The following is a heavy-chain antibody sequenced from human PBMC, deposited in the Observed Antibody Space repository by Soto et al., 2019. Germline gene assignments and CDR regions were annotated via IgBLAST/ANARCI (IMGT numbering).Heavy chain of an antibody. D-gene: IGHD2-8*02. CDR3: ARGVAVQVLSGDAF. CDR1: GFTFSSYW. J-gene: IGHJ3*01. CDR2: IKQDGSEK. Sequence: EVQLVESGGGLVQPGGSLRLSCAASGFTFSSYWMNWVRQAPGKGLEWVANIKQDGSEKYYVDSVKCRFTISRDNAKKSLHLQMNSLRGEDTAVYFCARGVAVQVLSGDAFWGQGTMVTVSS. V-gene: IGHV3-7*01.